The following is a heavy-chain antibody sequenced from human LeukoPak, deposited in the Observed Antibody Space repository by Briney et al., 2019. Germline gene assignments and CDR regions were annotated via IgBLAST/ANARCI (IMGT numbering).Heavy chain of an antibody. Sequence: SETLPLTCTVSGGSISSYYWSWIRQPPGKGLEWLGYIYYSGSTNYNPSLKSRVTISVDTSKNQFSLKLSSVTAADTAVYYCARGGIAVAGTLGYWGQGTLVTVSS. J-gene: IGHJ4*02. CDR1: GGSISSYY. D-gene: IGHD6-19*01. CDR3: ARGGIAVAGTLGY. V-gene: IGHV4-59*01. CDR2: IYYSGST.